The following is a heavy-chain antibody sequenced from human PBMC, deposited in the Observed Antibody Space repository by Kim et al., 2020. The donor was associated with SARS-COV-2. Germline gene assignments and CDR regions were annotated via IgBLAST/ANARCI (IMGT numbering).Heavy chain of an antibody. V-gene: IGHV3-23*01. CDR1: GFTFSSYA. CDR3: AKDNLPWNYYDSSGNDAFDI. J-gene: IGHJ3*02. CDR2: ISGSGGST. D-gene: IGHD3-22*01. Sequence: GGSLRLSCAASGFTFSSYAMSWVRQAPGKGLEWVSAISGSGGSTYYADSVKGRFTISRDNSKNTLYLQMNSLRAEDTAVYYCAKDNLPWNYYDSSGNDAFDIWGQGTMVTVSS.